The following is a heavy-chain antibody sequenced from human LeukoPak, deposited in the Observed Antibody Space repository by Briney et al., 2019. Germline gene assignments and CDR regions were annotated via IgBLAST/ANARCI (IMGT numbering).Heavy chain of an antibody. CDR1: GYTFTSYD. D-gene: IGHD2-2*01. J-gene: IGHJ5*02. CDR3: AREHCSSTSSYFVYNWFDP. Sequence: ASVKVSCKASGYTFTSYDINWVRQATGQGLEWMGWMNPNSGNTGYAQKFQGRVTMTRDTSISTAYMELSSLRSEDTAVYYCAREHCSSTSSYFVYNWFDPWGQGTLVTVSS. V-gene: IGHV1-8*01. CDR2: MNPNSGNT.